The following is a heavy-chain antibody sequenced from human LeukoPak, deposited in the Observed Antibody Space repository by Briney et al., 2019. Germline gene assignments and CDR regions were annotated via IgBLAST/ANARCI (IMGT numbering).Heavy chain of an antibody. D-gene: IGHD2-2*01. CDR1: GFTFSSYW. CDR2: IKQDGSEK. J-gene: IGHJ6*02. V-gene: IGHV3-7*01. CDR3: ARGGSGRRDCSSTSCYSGEYYYYGMDV. Sequence: GGSLRLSCAASGFTFSSYWMSWVRQAPGKGLEWVANIKQDGSEKYYVDSVKGRFTISRDNAKNSLYLQMNSLRAEDTAVYYCARGGSGRRDCSSTSCYSGEYYYYGMDVWGQGTTVTVSS.